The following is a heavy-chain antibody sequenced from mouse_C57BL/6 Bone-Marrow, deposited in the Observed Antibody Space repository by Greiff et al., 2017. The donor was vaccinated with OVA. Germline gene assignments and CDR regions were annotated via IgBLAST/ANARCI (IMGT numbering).Heavy chain of an antibody. CDR2: IYPGDGDT. CDR1: AYASVSSW. Sequence: QVQLQQSGPERLSPGASGKISGKAPAYASVSSWMNWGKQRPGKGLEWIGRIYPGDGDTNYNGKFKGKATLTADKSSSTAYMQLSSLTSEDSAVYFCAPNCFDYWGQGTTLTVSS. J-gene: IGHJ2*01. V-gene: IGHV1-82*01. CDR3: APNCFDY.